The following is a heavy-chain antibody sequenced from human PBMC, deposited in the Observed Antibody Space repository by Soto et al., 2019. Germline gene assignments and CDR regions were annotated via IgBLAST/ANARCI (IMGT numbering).Heavy chain of an antibody. CDR1: GFTFSSYR. V-gene: IGHV3-33*01. Sequence: VHLVESGGAVVQPGTSLRLSRTASGFTFSSYRMHWVRQAPGKGLEWVAIIWYDGSHKFYVDSVKGRFAVSRDNSKNTVYLQMNSLTGEDTAVYYCARPRYSGDDPDALEIWGRGTLVTISS. CDR2: IWYDGSHK. J-gene: IGHJ3*02. CDR3: ARPRYSGDDPDALEI. D-gene: IGHD5-12*01.